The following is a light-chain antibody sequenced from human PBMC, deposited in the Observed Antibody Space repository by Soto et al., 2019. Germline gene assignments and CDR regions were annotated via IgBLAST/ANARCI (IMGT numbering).Light chain of an antibody. CDR1: SSDVGGYNY. CDR2: DVS. CDR3: SSYTRSSVYV. Sequence: QSVLTQPASVSGSPGQSITISCTGTSSDVGGYNYVSWYQQHPGKAPKLMIYDVSNRPSGVSNRFSGSKSGNTASLTISGLQAEDEADYCSSYTRSSVYVFGTGTKVTVL. V-gene: IGLV2-14*01. J-gene: IGLJ1*01.